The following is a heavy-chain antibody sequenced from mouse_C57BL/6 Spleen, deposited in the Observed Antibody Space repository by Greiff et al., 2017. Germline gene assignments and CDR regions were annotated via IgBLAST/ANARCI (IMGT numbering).Heavy chain of an antibody. D-gene: IGHD2-1*01. Sequence: VQLQQPGAELVRPGSSVKLSCKASGYTFTSYWLDWVKQRPGQGLEWIGNIYPSDSDTHYNQKFKDKATLTVDKSSSTAYMERSSLTAEDSAVYYCARSGGNYPHWYFDVWGTGTTVTVAS. V-gene: IGHV1-61*01. CDR2: IYPSDSDT. J-gene: IGHJ1*03. CDR3: ARSGGNYPHWYFDV. CDR1: GYTFTSYW.